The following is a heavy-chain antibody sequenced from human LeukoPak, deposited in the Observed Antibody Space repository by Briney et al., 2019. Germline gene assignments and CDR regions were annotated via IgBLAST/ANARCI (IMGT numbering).Heavy chain of an antibody. CDR2: IYHSGST. V-gene: IGHV4-30-2*01. Sequence: SETLSLTCAVSGGSISSGGYSWSWIRQPPGKGLEWIGYIYHSGSTYYNPSLKSRVTISVDRSKNQFSLKLSSVTAADTAVYYCAGLKWDYYVSSGYHDYWGQGTLVTVSS. CDR3: AGLKWDYYVSSGYHDY. J-gene: IGHJ4*02. D-gene: IGHD3-22*01. CDR1: GGSISSGGYS.